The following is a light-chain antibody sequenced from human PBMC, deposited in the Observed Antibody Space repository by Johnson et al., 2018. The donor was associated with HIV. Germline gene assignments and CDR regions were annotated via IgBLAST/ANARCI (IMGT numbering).Light chain of an antibody. CDR3: GTWDNSLNFYV. CDR2: DNN. V-gene: IGLV1-51*01. CDR1: SSNIGNNY. Sequence: QSVLSQPPSVSAAPGQKVTISCSGSSSNIGNNYVSWYQQLPHTAPRLLISDNNKRPSGIPDRFSGSKSGASATLDITGLQIVDEAHYYCGTWDNSLNFYVFGTGTKVPVL. J-gene: IGLJ1*01.